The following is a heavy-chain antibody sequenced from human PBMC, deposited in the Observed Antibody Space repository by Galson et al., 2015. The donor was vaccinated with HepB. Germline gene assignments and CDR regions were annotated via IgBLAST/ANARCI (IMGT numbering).Heavy chain of an antibody. Sequence: SLRLSCAASGFTFSDYYMSWIRQAPGKGLEWVSYISSSSSYTSYTDSVKGRFTISRDNAKNSLYLQMNSLRAEDTAVYYCARRHYTAMGTYWYFDLWGRGTLVTVSS. CDR3: ARRHYTAMGTYWYFDL. CDR1: GFTFSDYY. CDR2: ISSSSSYT. D-gene: IGHD5-18*01. J-gene: IGHJ2*01. V-gene: IGHV3-11*06.